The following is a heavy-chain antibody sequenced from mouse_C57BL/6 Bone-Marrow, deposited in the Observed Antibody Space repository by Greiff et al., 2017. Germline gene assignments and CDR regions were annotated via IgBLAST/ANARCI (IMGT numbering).Heavy chain of an antibody. V-gene: IGHV5-12*01. J-gene: IGHJ4*01. CDR2: ISNGGGST. D-gene: IGHD2-4*01. CDR3: ARHVGGDYSWSYYYAMDY. Sequence: DVKLVESGGGLVQPGGSLKLSCAASGFTFSDYYMYWVRQTPEKRLEWVAYISNGGGSTYYPDTVKGRFTISRDNAKNTLYLQMSSLKSEDTAMYYCARHVGGDYSWSYYYAMDYWGQGTSVTVSS. CDR1: GFTFSDYY.